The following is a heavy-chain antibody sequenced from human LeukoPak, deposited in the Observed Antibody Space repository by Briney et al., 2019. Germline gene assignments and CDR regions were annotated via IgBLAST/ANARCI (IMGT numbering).Heavy chain of an antibody. V-gene: IGHV1-69*13. CDR1: GGTFSSYA. CDR2: IIPIFGTA. CDR3: ARDLGYSSGPEYFQH. Sequence: GASVKVSCKASGGTFSSYAISWVRQAPGQGLEWMGGIIPIFGTANYAQKFQGRVTITADESTSTAYMGLSSLRSEDTAVYYCARDLGYSSGPEYFQHWGQGTLVTVSS. J-gene: IGHJ1*01. D-gene: IGHD6-19*01.